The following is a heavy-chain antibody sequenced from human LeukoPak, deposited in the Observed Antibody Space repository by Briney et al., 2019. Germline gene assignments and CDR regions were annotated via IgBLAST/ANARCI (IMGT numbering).Heavy chain of an antibody. CDR1: GGSFSGYY. Sequence: SETLSLTCAVYGGSFSGYYWSWIRQPPGKGLEWIGEINHSGSTNYNPSLKSRVTISVDTSKNQFSPKLSSVTAADTAVYYCASRVVPAANYFDYWGQGTLVTVSS. D-gene: IGHD2-2*01. J-gene: IGHJ4*02. CDR3: ASRVVPAANYFDY. V-gene: IGHV4-34*01. CDR2: INHSGST.